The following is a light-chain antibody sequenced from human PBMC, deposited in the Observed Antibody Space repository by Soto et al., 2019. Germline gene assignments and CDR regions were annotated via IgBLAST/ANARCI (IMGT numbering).Light chain of an antibody. Sequence: DIPMTQSPSTLSVSLGDRVTITCGASQTISSWLAWYQQKPGKAPKLLILKASSLESGVPSRFSGSGSGTEFTLTISSLQTDDLATYYCQQYNNYFWAFGQGTKVDIK. J-gene: IGKJ1*01. V-gene: IGKV1-5*03. CDR1: QTISSW. CDR3: QQYNNYFWA. CDR2: KAS.